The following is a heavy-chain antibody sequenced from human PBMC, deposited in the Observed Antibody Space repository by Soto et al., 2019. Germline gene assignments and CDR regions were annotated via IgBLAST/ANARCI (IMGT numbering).Heavy chain of an antibody. CDR1: GYSFTSFW. V-gene: IGHV5-10-1*01. J-gene: IGHJ4*02. CDR3: ARLNSRASDSYYSVAY. D-gene: IGHD3-10*01. Sequence: PGESLKISCKGSGYSFTSFWINWVRQMPGKGLEWMGRIDPSDSYTNYSPSFQGHVTISADKPISTAYLQWSSLKASDTAMYYCARLNSRASDSYYSVAYWGQGTLVTVYS. CDR2: IDPSDSYT.